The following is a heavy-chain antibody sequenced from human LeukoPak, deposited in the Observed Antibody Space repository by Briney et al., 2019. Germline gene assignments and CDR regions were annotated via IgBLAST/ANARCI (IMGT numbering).Heavy chain of an antibody. CDR2: IRYDGSNK. Sequence: GGSLRLSCAASGFTFSSYGMHWVRQAPGKGLEWVAFIRYDGSNKYYADSVKGRFTISRDNSKNMLYLQMNSLRAEDTAVYYCAKDGKWSGELFPYYYMDVWGKGTTVTISS. V-gene: IGHV3-30*02. J-gene: IGHJ6*03. D-gene: IGHD3-10*01. CDR1: GFTFSSYG. CDR3: AKDGKWSGELFPYYYMDV.